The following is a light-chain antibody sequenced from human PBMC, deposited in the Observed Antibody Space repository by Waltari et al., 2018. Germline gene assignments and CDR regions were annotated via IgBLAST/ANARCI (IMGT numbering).Light chain of an antibody. Sequence: QSVLTQPPSASGTPGQRVTISCSGRSSNTGSTIVNWYQQLPGTAPKLLIHSNDQRPSGVPDRFSGSKSGTSASLAISGLQSEDETDYYCAAWDDSLDGLVFGGGTKLTVL. CDR3: AAWDDSLDGLV. V-gene: IGLV1-44*01. CDR2: SND. CDR1: SSNTGSTI. J-gene: IGLJ2*01.